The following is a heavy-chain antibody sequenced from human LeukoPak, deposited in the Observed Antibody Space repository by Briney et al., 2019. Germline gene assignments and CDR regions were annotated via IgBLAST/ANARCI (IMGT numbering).Heavy chain of an antibody. CDR2: INQDGSEK. CDR1: GFTVSSNY. CDR3: ARDET. J-gene: IGHJ5*02. V-gene: IGHV3-7*01. Sequence: GGSLRLSCAASGFTVSSNYMSWVRQAPGKGLEWVANINQDGSEKYYVDSVKGRFTISRDNAKNSLYLQMSSLRAEDTAMYYCARDETWGQGTLVTVSS.